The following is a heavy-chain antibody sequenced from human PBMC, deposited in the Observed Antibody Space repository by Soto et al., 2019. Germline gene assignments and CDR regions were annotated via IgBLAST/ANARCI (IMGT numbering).Heavy chain of an antibody. Sequence: KVSCKASGYTFISYAIHWVRQAPGQRLEWMGWINAGNGNTKYSQKFQGRVTITRDTSASTAYMELTSLRSEDTAVYYCARTTAVPNSLRSRYFFDYWGQGTLVTVSS. CDR3: ARTTAVPNSLRSRYFFDY. D-gene: IGHD4-17*01. J-gene: IGHJ4*02. CDR2: INAGNGNT. CDR1: GYTFISYA. V-gene: IGHV1-3*01.